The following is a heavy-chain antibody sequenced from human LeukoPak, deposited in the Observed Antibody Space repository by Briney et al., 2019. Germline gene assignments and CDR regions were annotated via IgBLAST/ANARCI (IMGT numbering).Heavy chain of an antibody. CDR1: GFNFASNW. Sequence: GGSLRLSCAASGFNFASNWMHWVRQTPGKGLMWVSRINSGGGGTYYADSVKGRFTISRDNSKDTLYLQMNGLRAEDTAVYFRAKQSAGSAAWYSLHYDLWGQGTLVTVSS. J-gene: IGHJ4*02. D-gene: IGHD6-13*01. V-gene: IGHV3-23*01. CDR2: INSGGGGT. CDR3: AKQSAGSAAWYSLHYDL.